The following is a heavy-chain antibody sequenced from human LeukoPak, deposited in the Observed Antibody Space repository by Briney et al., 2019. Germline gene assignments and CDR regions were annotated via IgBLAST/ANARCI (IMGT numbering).Heavy chain of an antibody. CDR1: GFTFSSYS. D-gene: IGHD3-9*01. V-gene: IGHV3-21*01. CDR3: ARYPHKEDILTSGI. CDR2: ISSSSSYI. Sequence: GGSLILSCAASGFTFSSYSMNWVRQAPGKGLEWVSSISSSSSYIYYADSVKGRFTISRDNAKNSLYLQMNSLRAEDTAVYYCARYPHKEDILTSGIWGQGTMVTVSS. J-gene: IGHJ3*02.